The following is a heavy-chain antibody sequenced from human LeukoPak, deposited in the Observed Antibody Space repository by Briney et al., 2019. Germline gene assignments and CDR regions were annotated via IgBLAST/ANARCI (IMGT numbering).Heavy chain of an antibody. D-gene: IGHD3-22*01. J-gene: IGHJ3*02. CDR3: ARDGDYYDSSGSVRAFDI. Sequence: SQTLSLTCTVSGGSISSGDYYWSWIRQHPGKGLEWIGYINYSGSIYYNPSLKSRVIISVDTSKNQFSLKLSSVTAADTAVYYCARDGDYYDSSGSVRAFDIWGQGTMVTVSS. V-gene: IGHV4-31*03. CDR1: GGSISSGDYY. CDR2: INYSGSI.